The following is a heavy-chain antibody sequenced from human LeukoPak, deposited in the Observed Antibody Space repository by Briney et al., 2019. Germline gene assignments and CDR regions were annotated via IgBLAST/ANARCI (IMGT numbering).Heavy chain of an antibody. J-gene: IGHJ5*02. CDR1: GYTFTSYG. V-gene: IGHV1-18*01. CDR3: ARDMPALLWFGDPSNWFDP. CDR2: ISAYNGNT. Sequence: GASVKVSCKASGYTFTSYGISWVRQAPGQGLAWMGWISAYNGNTNYAQKLQGRVTMTTDTSTSTAYMELRSLRSDDTAVYYCARDMPALLWFGDPSNWFDPWGQGTLVTVSS. D-gene: IGHD3-10*01.